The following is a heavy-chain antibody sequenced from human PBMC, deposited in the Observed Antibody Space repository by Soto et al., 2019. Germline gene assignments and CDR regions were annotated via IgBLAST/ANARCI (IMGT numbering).Heavy chain of an antibody. J-gene: IGHJ5*02. D-gene: IGHD6-13*01. Sequence: GGSLRLSCAASGFTFDDYAMHWVRQAPGKGLEWVSGISWNSGSIGYADSVKGRFTISRDNAKNSLYLQMNSLRAEDTALYYCAKTGGSWYNPPDNWFDPWGQGTLVTVSS. CDR3: AKTGGSWYNPPDNWFDP. CDR1: GFTFDDYA. V-gene: IGHV3-9*01. CDR2: ISWNSGSI.